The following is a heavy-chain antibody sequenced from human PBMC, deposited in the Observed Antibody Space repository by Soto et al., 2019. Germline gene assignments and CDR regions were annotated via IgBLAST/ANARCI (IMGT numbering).Heavy chain of an antibody. CDR1: GGSSGSSGYF. Sequence: SETKSLRRTVSGGSSGSSGYFWGRIRKTPGKGLEWIGSIYYSGSTYYNPSLKGRVTISVDTSKNQFSLKLSSVTAADTAVYYCARHVNPWAQGAFDIWGQGTMVTVSS. CDR2: IYYSGST. V-gene: IGHV4-39*01. CDR3: ARHVNPWAQGAFDI. J-gene: IGHJ3*02. D-gene: IGHD7-27*01.